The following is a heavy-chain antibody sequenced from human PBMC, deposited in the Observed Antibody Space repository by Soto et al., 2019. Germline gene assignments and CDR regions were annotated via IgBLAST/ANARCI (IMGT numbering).Heavy chain of an antibody. Sequence: XESLKISCKGSGYSFTSYWIGWVRQMPGKGLEWMGIIYPGDSDTRYSPSFQGQVTISADKSISTAYLQWSSLKASDTATYYCARSGMTTVIFYGMDVWGQGTTVTVSS. CDR2: IYPGDSDT. V-gene: IGHV5-51*01. CDR3: ARSGMTTVIFYGMDV. J-gene: IGHJ6*02. D-gene: IGHD4-4*01. CDR1: GYSFTSYW.